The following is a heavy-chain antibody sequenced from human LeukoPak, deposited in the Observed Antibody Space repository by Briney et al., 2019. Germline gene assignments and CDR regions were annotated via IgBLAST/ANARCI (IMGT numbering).Heavy chain of an antibody. CDR2: ITSNGGST. CDR3: VKADSYCSGGSCYSG. Sequence: GGSLRLSCAASGFAFSNYAMHWVRQAPGKGLEYVSAITSNGGSTYYADSVKGRFTISRDNSKSTLYLHMGSLRAEDTAVYYCVKADSYCSGGSCYSGWGQGTLVTVSS. V-gene: IGHV3-64*02. J-gene: IGHJ4*02. D-gene: IGHD2-15*01. CDR1: GFAFSNYA.